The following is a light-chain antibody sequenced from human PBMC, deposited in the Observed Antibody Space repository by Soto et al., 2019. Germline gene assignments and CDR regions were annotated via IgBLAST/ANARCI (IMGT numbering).Light chain of an antibody. CDR1: SSDVGYYNY. J-gene: IGLJ1*01. V-gene: IGLV2-14*01. CDR2: DVS. Sequence: QSVLTQPASVSGSPGQSITISCTGTSSDVGYYNYVSWYQQHPGKAPKLMIYDVSNRPSGVSNRFSGSKSGNTASLTISGLQAEDDAEYYCSSYRSASTLFVFGSGTKLTVL. CDR3: SSYRSASTLFV.